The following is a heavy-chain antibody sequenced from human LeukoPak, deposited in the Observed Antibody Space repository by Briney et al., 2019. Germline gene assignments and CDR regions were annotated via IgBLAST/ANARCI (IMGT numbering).Heavy chain of an antibody. CDR2: INVDETNA. CDR1: GFTFSNYL. J-gene: IGHJ4*02. CDR3: TRDFVF. V-gene: IGHV3-74*01. Sequence: GGSLRLSCAVSGFTFSNYLMHWVRQTPGGGLVWVSRINVDETNAYAGSVSGRFTISKNNAKNTLYLQMNSLRVEDTAVDYCTRDFVFWGQGSLVTASS. D-gene: IGHD3-3*01.